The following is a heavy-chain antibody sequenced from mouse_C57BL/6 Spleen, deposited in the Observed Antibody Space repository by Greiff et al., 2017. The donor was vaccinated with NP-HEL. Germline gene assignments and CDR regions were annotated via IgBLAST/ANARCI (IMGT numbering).Heavy chain of an antibody. D-gene: IGHD2-3*01. CDR1: GFTFSSYA. V-gene: IGHV5-4*01. CDR2: ISDGGSYT. Sequence: VQLKESGGGLVKPGGSLKLSCAASGFTFSSYAMSWVRQTPEKRLEWVATISDGGSYTYYPDNVKGRFTISRDNAKNNLYLQMSHLKSEDTAMYYCARDDGYHFDYWGQGTTLTVSS. J-gene: IGHJ2*01. CDR3: ARDDGYHFDY.